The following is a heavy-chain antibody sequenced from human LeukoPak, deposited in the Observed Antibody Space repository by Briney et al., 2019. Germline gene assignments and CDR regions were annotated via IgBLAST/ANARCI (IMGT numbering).Heavy chain of an antibody. CDR2: IKQDGGEK. D-gene: IGHD1-26*01. Sequence: GGSLRLSCAASGFTFSNYWMSWVRQAPGKGLEWVAHIKQDGGEKHYVDSVKGRFTISRDNAKNSLYLQMNSLRADDTAVYYCVRGQGVQWNYWGQGTQVTVSS. CDR1: GFTFSNYW. CDR3: VRGQGVQWNY. J-gene: IGHJ4*02. V-gene: IGHV3-7*03.